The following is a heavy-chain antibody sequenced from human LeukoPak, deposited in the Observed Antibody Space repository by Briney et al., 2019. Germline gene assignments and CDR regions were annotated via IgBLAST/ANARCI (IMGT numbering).Heavy chain of an antibody. CDR1: GGTFSSYA. D-gene: IGHD5-24*01. Sequence: SVKVSCKASGGTFSSYAISWVRQAPGQGLEWMGGIIPIFGTANYAQNFQGRVTMTRDTSTSTVYMELSSLRSEDTAIYYCARIRDGYNDAYDIWGQGTVVTVPS. CDR2: IIPIFGTA. CDR3: ARIRDGYNDAYDI. J-gene: IGHJ3*02. V-gene: IGHV1-69*05.